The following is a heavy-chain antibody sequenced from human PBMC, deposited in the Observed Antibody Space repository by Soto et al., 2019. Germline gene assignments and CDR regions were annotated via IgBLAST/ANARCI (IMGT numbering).Heavy chain of an antibody. D-gene: IGHD6-19*01. CDR2: IWYDGSNK. J-gene: IGHJ6*02. CDR1: GFTFSSYG. Sequence: VGSLRLSCAASGFTFSSYGMHWVRQAPGKGLEWVAVIWYDGSNKYYADSVKGRFTISRDNSKNTLYLQMNSLRAEDTAVYYCARVSAGPNYYYGMDVWGQGTTVTVSS. V-gene: IGHV3-33*01. CDR3: ARVSAGPNYYYGMDV.